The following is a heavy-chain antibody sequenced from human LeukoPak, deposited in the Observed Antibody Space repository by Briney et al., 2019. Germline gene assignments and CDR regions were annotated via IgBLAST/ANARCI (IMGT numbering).Heavy chain of an antibody. Sequence: ASVKVSCKASGGTFSSYAISWVRQAPGQGLEWMGGIIPIFGTANYAQKFQGRVTITADKSTSTAYMELGSLRSEDTAVYYCARYWGTITMIAGGFDPWGQGTLVTVSS. CDR3: ARYWGTITMIAGGFDP. CDR1: GGTFSSYA. D-gene: IGHD3-22*01. CDR2: IIPIFGTA. V-gene: IGHV1-69*06. J-gene: IGHJ5*02.